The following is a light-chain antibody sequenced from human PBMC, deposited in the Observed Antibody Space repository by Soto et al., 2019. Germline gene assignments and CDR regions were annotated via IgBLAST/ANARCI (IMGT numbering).Light chain of an antibody. Sequence: QSVLTQPPSASGTPGQRVTISCSGSSSNIGSNTANWYQQLPGPAPKLLNYKNDQRPSGVPDRFSGSKSGTSASLAISGLQSEYEADYYCSAWDASLNGVVFGGGTKLTVL. CDR3: SAWDASLNGVV. CDR1: SSNIGSNT. V-gene: IGLV1-44*01. CDR2: KND. J-gene: IGLJ2*01.